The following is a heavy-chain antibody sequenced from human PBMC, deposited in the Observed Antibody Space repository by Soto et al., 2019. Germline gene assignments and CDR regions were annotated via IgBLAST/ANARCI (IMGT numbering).Heavy chain of an antibody. D-gene: IGHD4-17*01. J-gene: IGHJ4*02. CDR1: GFTFSSYA. CDR2: ISYDGSNK. Sequence: GGSLRLSCAASGFTFSSYAMHWVRQAPGKGLEWVAVISYDGSNKYYADSVKGRFTISRDNSKNTLYLQMNSLRAEDTAVYYCARDTVTGYYFDYWGQGTLVTVSS. V-gene: IGHV3-30-3*01. CDR3: ARDTVTGYYFDY.